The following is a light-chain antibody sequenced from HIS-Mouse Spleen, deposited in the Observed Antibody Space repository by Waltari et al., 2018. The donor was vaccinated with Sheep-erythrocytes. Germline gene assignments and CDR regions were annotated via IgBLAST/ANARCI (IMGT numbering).Light chain of an antibody. J-gene: IGLJ3*02. V-gene: IGLV2-23*01. CDR3: CSYAGSSTPWV. CDR1: SSDVGSYNL. Sequence: QSALTQPASVSGSPGQSITISCTGTSSDVGSYNLVSWYQQHPGKAPKLMIYEGSKRHSGVSNRFSGSKSGNTASLTISGLQAEDEADYYCCSYAGSSTPWVFGGGTK. CDR2: EGS.